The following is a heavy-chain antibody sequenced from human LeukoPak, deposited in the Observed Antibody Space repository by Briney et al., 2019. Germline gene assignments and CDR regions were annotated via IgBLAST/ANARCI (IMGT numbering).Heavy chain of an antibody. J-gene: IGHJ4*02. CDR3: ARLIVSGSYDYFDY. CDR2: ICSDGST. CDR1: GFTVSSNY. Sequence: PGGSLRLSCAASGFTVSSNYMSWVRQAPGKGLEWVSVICSDGSTYDADSVKGRITISRDNSKKTLYLQMNSLRAEDTAVYFCARLIVSGSYDYFDYWGQGTLVTVSS. D-gene: IGHD1-26*01. V-gene: IGHV3-66*01.